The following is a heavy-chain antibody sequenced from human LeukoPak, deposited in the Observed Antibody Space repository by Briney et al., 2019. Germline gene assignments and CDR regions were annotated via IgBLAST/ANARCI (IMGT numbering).Heavy chain of an antibody. J-gene: IGHJ3*02. D-gene: IGHD4-23*01. V-gene: IGHV3-74*01. CDR1: GFTFSTYW. CDR2: INPDGTST. Sequence: GGSLRLSCAASGFTFSTYWVHWIRQAPGQGLVWVSRINPDGTSTSHADFVKGRFTISRDNARNTVSLQMNSLSAEDTAVYYCVTLTSVVSEHAFDMWGQGTMVAVAS. CDR3: VTLTSVVSEHAFDM.